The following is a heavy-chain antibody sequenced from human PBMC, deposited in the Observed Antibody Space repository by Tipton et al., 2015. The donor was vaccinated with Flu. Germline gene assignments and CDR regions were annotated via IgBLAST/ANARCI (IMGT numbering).Heavy chain of an antibody. J-gene: IGHJ4*02. CDR1: GFTFSSYS. CDR3: ASPMPRWHDFWSGYPYYFDY. D-gene: IGHD3-3*01. CDR2: ISSSSSYI. Sequence: GSLRLSCAASGFTFSSYSMNWVRQAPGKGLEWVSSISSSSSYIYYADSVKGRFTISRDNAKNTLYLQMNSLRAEDTAVYYCASPMPRWHDFWSGYPYYFDYWGQGTLVTVSS. V-gene: IGHV3-21*01.